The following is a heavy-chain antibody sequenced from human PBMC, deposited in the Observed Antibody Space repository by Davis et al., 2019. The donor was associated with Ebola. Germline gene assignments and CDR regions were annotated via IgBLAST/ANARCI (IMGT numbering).Heavy chain of an antibody. D-gene: IGHD3-22*01. CDR3: ARIHDGSAEDY. J-gene: IGHJ4*02. V-gene: IGHV3-30*04. CDR2: ISYDGRNE. CDR1: GFSFSSHA. Sequence: GESLKISCAASGFSFSSHAMYWVRQAPGNGLEWVAVISYDGRNEYYVDSVKGRFTISRDNSKNTLYLQMNSLRAEDTAVYYCARIHDGSAEDYWGQGTLVTVSS.